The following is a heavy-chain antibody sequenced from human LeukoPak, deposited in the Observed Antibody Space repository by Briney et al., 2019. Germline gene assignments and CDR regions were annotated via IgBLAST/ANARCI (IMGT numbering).Heavy chain of an antibody. CDR1: GFTFSSYS. CDR3: ARDDIKGYSSSWYKTNYYFDY. Sequence: GGSLRLSCAASGFTFSSYSMNWVRQAPGKGLEWVSSISSSSSYIYYADSVKGRFTISRDNGKNSLYLQMNSLRAEDTAVYYCARDDIKGYSSSWYKTNYYFDYWGQGTLVTVSS. V-gene: IGHV3-21*01. CDR2: ISSSSSYI. D-gene: IGHD6-13*01. J-gene: IGHJ4*02.